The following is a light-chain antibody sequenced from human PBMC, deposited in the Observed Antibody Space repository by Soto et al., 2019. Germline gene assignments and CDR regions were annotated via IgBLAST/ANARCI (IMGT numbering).Light chain of an antibody. CDR3: QTWGTGIHGV. V-gene: IGLV4-69*01. J-gene: IGLJ3*02. Sequence: QLVLTQSPSASASLGASVKLTCTLSSGHISYAIAWHQQQPEKGPRYLMKLNSDGSHNKGDGIPDRFSGSSSGAERYLTISSLQSEDEADYYCQTWGTGIHGVFGGGTKLTVL. CDR2: LNSDGSH. CDR1: SGHISYA.